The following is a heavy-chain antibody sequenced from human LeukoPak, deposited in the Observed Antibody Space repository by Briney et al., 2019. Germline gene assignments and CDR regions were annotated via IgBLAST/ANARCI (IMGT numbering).Heavy chain of an antibody. J-gene: IGHJ4*02. Sequence: SETLSLTCTVSGGSISSGDYYWSWIRQPPGKGLEWIGYIYYSGSTYYNPSLKSRVTISVDTSKNQFSLKLSSVTAADTAVYYCARAEGFLEWLFDYWGQGTLVTVSS. V-gene: IGHV4-30-4*08. CDR3: ARAEGFLEWLFDY. CDR2: IYYSGST. D-gene: IGHD3-3*01. CDR1: GGSISSGDYY.